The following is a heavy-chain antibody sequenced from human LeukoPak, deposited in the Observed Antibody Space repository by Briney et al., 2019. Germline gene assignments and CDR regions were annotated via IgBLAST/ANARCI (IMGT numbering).Heavy chain of an antibody. J-gene: IGHJ4*02. D-gene: IGHD3-10*01. CDR3: ARDPGDY. V-gene: IGHV3-11*06. CDR1: GIPFSDYY. CDR2: ISSSSSYT. Sequence: PGGSLRLSCVVSGIPFSDYYMNWIRQAPGKGLEWISYISSSSSYTDYADSVKGRFTISRDNAKNSLYLQMNSLRDEDTAVYYCARDPGDYWGQGTLVTVSS.